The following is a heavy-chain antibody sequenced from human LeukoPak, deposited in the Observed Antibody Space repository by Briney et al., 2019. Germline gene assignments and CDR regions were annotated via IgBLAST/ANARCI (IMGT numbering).Heavy chain of an antibody. V-gene: IGHV3-23*01. D-gene: IGHD5-18*01. CDR1: GFTFSSYA. J-gene: IGHJ3*02. Sequence: GGPLRLSCAASGFTFSSYAMSWVRQAPGKGLEWVSTISDSGGSTYYTDSVKGRFTISRDNSKNTLCLQMNSLRAEDTAVYYCAKPLGYTYGYAFDIWGQGTMVSVSS. CDR2: ISDSGGST. CDR3: AKPLGYTYGYAFDI.